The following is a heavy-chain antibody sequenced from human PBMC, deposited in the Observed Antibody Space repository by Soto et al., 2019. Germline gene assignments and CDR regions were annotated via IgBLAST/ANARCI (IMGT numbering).Heavy chain of an antibody. CDR1: GCTFSNAW. J-gene: IGHJ4*02. Sequence: PXGSLGRACTASGCTFSNAWMSGVRQAPGKGLEWVGRIKSKTDGGTTDYAAPVKGRFTISRDDSKNTLYLQMKSLKTEDTAVYYCTTDLKYYDFWSGYPYDYWGQGTLVTVYS. CDR2: IKSKTDGGTT. CDR3: TTDLKYYDFWSGYPYDY. D-gene: IGHD3-3*01. V-gene: IGHV3-15*01.